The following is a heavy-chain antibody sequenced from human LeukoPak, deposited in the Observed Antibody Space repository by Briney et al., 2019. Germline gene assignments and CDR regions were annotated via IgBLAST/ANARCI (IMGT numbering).Heavy chain of an antibody. V-gene: IGHV4-4*07. CDR1: GGSISSYY. D-gene: IGHD2-15*01. J-gene: IGHJ4*02. Sequence: SETLSLTCTVSGGSISSYYWSWIRRPPGKGLEWIGHIYTSGSTNYNPSLKSRVTMSVDTSKNQFSLKLSSVTAADTAVYYCARDHGWQRYYFDYWGQGTLVTVSS. CDR3: ARDHGWQRYYFDY. CDR2: IYTSGST.